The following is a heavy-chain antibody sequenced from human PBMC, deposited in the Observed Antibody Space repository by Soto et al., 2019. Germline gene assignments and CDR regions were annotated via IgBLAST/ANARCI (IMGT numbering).Heavy chain of an antibody. CDR3: AICLHEFIESGGSL. Sequence: SETLSLPCSVNGSSFSGYCWNWIRQPPGKGLGWIGEINHSGSPNYNPSLKRRVTMSVDTSKNQFSLRLSSVTAADTAMYYCAICLHEFIESGGSLWGEGTLDTVS. J-gene: IGHJ4*02. D-gene: IGHD2-2*01. CDR2: INHSGSP. CDR1: GSSFSGYC. V-gene: IGHV4-34*01.